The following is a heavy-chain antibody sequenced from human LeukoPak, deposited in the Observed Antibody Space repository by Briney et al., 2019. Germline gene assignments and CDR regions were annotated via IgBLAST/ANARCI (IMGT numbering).Heavy chain of an antibody. CDR3: AKVGYSSSWMYFFDY. D-gene: IGHD6-13*01. CDR1: GFTFDDYA. J-gene: IGHJ4*02. CDR2: ICWNSGSI. Sequence: TGGSLRLSCAASGFTFDDYAMHCVRHAPGKGLEWGSGICWNSGSIGYADSVKGRFTISRDNAKSSLYLQMNSLRAEDTALYYCAKVGYSSSWMYFFDYWGQGTLVTVSS. V-gene: IGHV3-9*01.